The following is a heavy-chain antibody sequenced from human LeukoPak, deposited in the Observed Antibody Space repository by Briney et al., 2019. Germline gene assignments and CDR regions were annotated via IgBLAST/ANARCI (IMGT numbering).Heavy chain of an antibody. Sequence: SETLSLTCTVSGGSISSYYWSWIRQPAGKGLVWIGRIYTSGSTNYNPSLESRVTMSVDTSKNQFSLKLSSVTAADTAVYYCARSLADYFDYWGQGTLVTVSS. CDR1: GGSISSYY. CDR3: ARSLADYFDY. J-gene: IGHJ4*02. CDR2: IYTSGST. V-gene: IGHV4-4*07.